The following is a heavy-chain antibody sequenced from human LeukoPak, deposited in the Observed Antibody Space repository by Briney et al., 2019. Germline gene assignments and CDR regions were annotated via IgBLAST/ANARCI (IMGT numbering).Heavy chain of an antibody. J-gene: IGHJ4*02. CDR1: GFTFRSYW. Sequence: QPGGSLRLSCVVSGFTFRSYWMSWVRQAPGKGLEWVANIKQDGTDKYYVDSAKGRFTISRDNAKNSLYLQMNSLRAEDAAVYYCARDPLGYFDYWGQGTLVTVSS. V-gene: IGHV3-7*05. CDR2: IKQDGTDK. CDR3: ARDPLGYFDY.